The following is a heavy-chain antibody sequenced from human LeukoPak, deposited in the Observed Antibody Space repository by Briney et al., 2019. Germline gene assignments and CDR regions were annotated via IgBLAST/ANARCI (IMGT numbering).Heavy chain of an antibody. Sequence: GGSLRLSCAASGFTFSSYWMSWVRQAPGKGLEWVVIIKQDGSEKYYVDSVKGRFTISRDNAKNSLYLQMNSLRAEDTAVYYCARVAGYCSSTSCYTSQQLSDYWGQGTLVTVSS. CDR1: GFTFSSYW. D-gene: IGHD2-2*02. CDR2: IKQDGSEK. V-gene: IGHV3-7*01. J-gene: IGHJ4*02. CDR3: ARVAGYCSSTSCYTSQQLSDY.